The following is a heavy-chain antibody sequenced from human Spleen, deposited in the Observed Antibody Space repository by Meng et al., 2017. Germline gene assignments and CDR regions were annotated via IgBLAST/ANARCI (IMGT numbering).Heavy chain of an antibody. V-gene: IGHV4-61*01. CDR1: GDSVSSDNNY. CDR3: ARVSRGWSGYYGY. J-gene: IGHJ4*02. CDR2: IYRSGST. D-gene: IGHD3-3*01. Sequence: QVQMQESGPGLVRPSETLSLTCTVSGDSVSSDNNYWTWIRQPPGKGLEWIGYIYRSGSTNYNPSLKSRVTMSVDTSNNQFSLKLSSVTAADTAVYYCARVSRGWSGYYGYWGQGTLVTVSS.